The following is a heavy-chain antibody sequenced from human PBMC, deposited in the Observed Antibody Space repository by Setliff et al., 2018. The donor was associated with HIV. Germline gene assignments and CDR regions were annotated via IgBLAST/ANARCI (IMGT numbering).Heavy chain of an antibody. D-gene: IGHD3-16*01. CDR1: GHTFTDYS. Sequence: ASVKVSCKVSGHTFTDYSIHWVQQAPGKGIEWMGLIDPEDGETIYAEKFQGRVTMTADTSIQTAYMELSSVRPEDTAVYYCQFGSSYWGLGTLVTVS. CDR3: QFGSSY. CDR2: IDPEDGET. V-gene: IGHV1-69-2*01. J-gene: IGHJ4*02.